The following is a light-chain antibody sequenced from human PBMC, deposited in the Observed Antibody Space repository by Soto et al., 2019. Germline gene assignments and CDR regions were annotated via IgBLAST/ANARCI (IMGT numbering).Light chain of an antibody. CDR2: GAS. Sequence: EIVLTQSPGTLSLSPGERATLSCRASQSVSSSYLAWYQQKPGQAPRLLIYGASSRATGIPDRFSGSGSGTDFTLTISRLEPEDFAVYYCQQYGSSRPWTFGLGTKVEIK. CDR1: QSVSSSY. CDR3: QQYGSSRPWT. J-gene: IGKJ1*01. V-gene: IGKV3-20*01.